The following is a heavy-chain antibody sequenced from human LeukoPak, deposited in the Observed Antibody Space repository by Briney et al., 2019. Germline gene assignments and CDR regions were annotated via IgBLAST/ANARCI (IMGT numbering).Heavy chain of an antibody. CDR3: ARLIRRTLTDY. Sequence: GGSLRLSCAASGFTFSSYWMHWVRQAPGKGLVWVSRINSDGSSTSYADSVKGRFTISRDNAKNTLYLQMNSLRAEDTAVYYCARLIRRTLTDYWGQGTLVTVSS. CDR2: INSDGSST. CDR1: GFTFSSYW. J-gene: IGHJ4*02. D-gene: IGHD1-1*01. V-gene: IGHV3-74*01.